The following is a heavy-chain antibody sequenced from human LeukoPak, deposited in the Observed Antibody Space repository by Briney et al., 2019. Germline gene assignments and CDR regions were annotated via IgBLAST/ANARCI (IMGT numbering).Heavy chain of an antibody. CDR3: ARMTTGHDF. D-gene: IGHD4-17*01. Sequence: SETLSLTCAVSGTSFSPYYWIWIRQPPGKGLEWIGEVNHSGYTNDNPSLKSRVTISVDTSKNQFSLRLRSVTAADTAVYFCARMTTGHDFWGQGTLVTVSS. CDR2: VNHSGYT. CDR1: GTSFSPYY. V-gene: IGHV4-34*01. J-gene: IGHJ4*02.